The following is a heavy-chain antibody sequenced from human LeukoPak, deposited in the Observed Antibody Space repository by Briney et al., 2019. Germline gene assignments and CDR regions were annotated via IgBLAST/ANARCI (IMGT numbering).Heavy chain of an antibody. D-gene: IGHD3-16*01. V-gene: IGHV3-11*01. CDR1: GFTFSDYY. CDR2: ISSSGSTI. Sequence: GGSLRLSCAASGFTFSDYYMSWIRQAPGKGPEWVSYISSSGSTISYADSVKGRFTISRDNAKNPLYLQMNSLRAEDTAVYYCARAAGGSIMIIDYWGQGTLVTVSS. J-gene: IGHJ4*02. CDR3: ARAAGGSIMIIDY.